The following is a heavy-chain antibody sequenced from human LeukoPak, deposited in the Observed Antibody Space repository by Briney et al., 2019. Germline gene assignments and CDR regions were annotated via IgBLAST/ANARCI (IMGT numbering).Heavy chain of an antibody. CDR1: GYIFTSYY. V-gene: IGHV1-3*01. CDR2: INAGNGNT. Sequence: GASVTVSCKASGYIFTSYYIHWVRQAPGQRLEWMGWINAGNGNTKYSQKFQGRVTITRDTSASTAYMELSSLRSEDTAVYYCAKDIVVVPAAIFGGMDVWGQGTTVTVSS. CDR3: AKDIVVVPAAIFGGMDV. D-gene: IGHD2-2*02. J-gene: IGHJ6*02.